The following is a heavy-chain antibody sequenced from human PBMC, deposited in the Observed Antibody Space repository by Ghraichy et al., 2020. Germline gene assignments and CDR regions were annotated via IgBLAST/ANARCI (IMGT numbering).Heavy chain of an antibody. Sequence: GGSLRLSCTVSGFTFSFYAMSWVRQAPGKGLEWVSAISDSGVSTYYADSVKGRFTISRDNSKNTLYLQMSSLRAEDTALYYCAKDRIYCGGECPVYYYYMDVWGKGTTVTVSS. D-gene: IGHD2-21*01. J-gene: IGHJ6*03. CDR2: ISDSGVST. CDR3: AKDRIYCGGECPVYYYYMDV. CDR1: GFTFSFYA. V-gene: IGHV3-23*01.